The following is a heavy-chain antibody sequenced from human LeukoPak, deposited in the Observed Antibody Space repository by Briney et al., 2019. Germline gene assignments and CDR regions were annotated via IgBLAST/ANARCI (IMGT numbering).Heavy chain of an antibody. CDR2: IHYSGST. J-gene: IGHJ5*02. CDR1: GGSINNYY. D-gene: IGHD6-19*01. V-gene: IGHV4-59*01. CDR3: ARDRYTSGWYSWFDP. Sequence: ETLSLTCTVSGGSINNYYWSWIRQPPGKGLGWIGYIHYSGSTNYNPSLKSRVTISVDTSNNQFSLKLTSVTAADTAVYYCARDRYTSGWYSWFDPWGQGTLVTVSS.